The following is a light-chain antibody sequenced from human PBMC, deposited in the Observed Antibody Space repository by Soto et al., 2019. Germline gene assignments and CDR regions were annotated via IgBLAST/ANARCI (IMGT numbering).Light chain of an antibody. CDR3: SSYSSSGTLV. CDR1: SSDVGGYDY. J-gene: IGLJ2*01. CDR2: DVS. V-gene: IGLV2-14*01. Sequence: QSALTQPASVSGSPGQSITISCTGTSSDVGGYDYVSWYRQHPGKAPKLMIFDVSYRPSGVSNRFSGSKSGNTASLTFSGLQAEDEADYYCSSYSSSGTLVFGGGTKLTVL.